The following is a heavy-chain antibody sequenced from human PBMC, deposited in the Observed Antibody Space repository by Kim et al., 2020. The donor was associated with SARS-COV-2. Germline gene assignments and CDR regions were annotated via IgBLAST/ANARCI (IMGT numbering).Heavy chain of an antibody. J-gene: IGHJ4*02. CDR2: ISIGHDDT. CDR1: GYTFINYV. D-gene: IGHD6-19*01. V-gene: IGHV1-3*04. Sequence: ASVKVSCKASGYTFINYVMHWVRQAPGQRLEWMGLISIGHDDTKYSQKFRGRVTITRDTTASTASMELSSLRSEDTAVYYCARGSGWAFDYWGQGTLVNV. CDR3: ARGSGWAFDY.